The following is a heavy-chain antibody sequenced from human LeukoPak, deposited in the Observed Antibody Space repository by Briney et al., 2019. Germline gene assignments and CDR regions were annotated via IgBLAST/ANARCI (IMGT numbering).Heavy chain of an antibody. Sequence: GGSLRLSCAASGFTFSTFAMIWVRQPPGKGLEWVSSIFPSGGEIHYADSVRGRFTISRDNSKSTLSLQMNSLRAEDTAVYYCAKVTNYYYYYMDVWGKGATVTVSS. V-gene: IGHV3-23*01. CDR1: GFTFSTFA. CDR2: IFPSGGEI. CDR3: AKVTNYYYYYMDV. J-gene: IGHJ6*03.